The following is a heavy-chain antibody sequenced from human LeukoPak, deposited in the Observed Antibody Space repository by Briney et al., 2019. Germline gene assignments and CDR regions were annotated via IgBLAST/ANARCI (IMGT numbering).Heavy chain of an antibody. Sequence: GASVKVSCKASGYTFTIFAITGGGQAPGQGLEWMGWITDYNGNTNYAQKFQGRVTMTTDTSTSTAYMELRSLRSDDTAVYYCARGDYYDSSGYFPGMNYWGQGTLVTVSS. CDR2: ITDYNGNT. CDR3: ARGDYYDSSGYFPGMNY. CDR1: GYTFTIFA. J-gene: IGHJ4*02. V-gene: IGHV1-18*01. D-gene: IGHD3-22*01.